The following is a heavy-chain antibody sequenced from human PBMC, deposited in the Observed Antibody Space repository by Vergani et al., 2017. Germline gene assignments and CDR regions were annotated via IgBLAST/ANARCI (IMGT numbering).Heavy chain of an antibody. CDR2: IRNKANDYTT. J-gene: IGHJ3*01. CDR1: GFIFSDHY. D-gene: IGHD1-1*01. CDR3: VRVKGSNWNDHLYDV. Sequence: EVQVVESGGGLVQPGGSLRLSCAASGFIFSDHYMDWVRQAPGKGLEWVGRIRNKANDYTTQYAASVKGRFTISRDDSKSYLYLQMNSLQTEDTALYYCVRVKGSNWNDHLYDVWGQGTMVGVSS. V-gene: IGHV3-72*01.